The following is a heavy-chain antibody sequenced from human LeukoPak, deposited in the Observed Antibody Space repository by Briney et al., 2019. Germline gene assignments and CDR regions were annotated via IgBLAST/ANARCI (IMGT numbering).Heavy chain of an antibody. CDR3: ARDGDSSGYTKGGIDY. CDR2: ISAYNGNT. J-gene: IGHJ4*02. V-gene: IGHV1-18*01. CDR1: GYTFTSYG. Sequence: GASVKVSCKASGYTFTSYGISWVRQAPGQGLEWMGWISAYNGNTNYAQKLQGRVTMTTDTSTSTAYMELRSLRSDDTAVYYCARDGDSSGYTKGGIDYWGQGTLVTVSS. D-gene: IGHD3-22*01.